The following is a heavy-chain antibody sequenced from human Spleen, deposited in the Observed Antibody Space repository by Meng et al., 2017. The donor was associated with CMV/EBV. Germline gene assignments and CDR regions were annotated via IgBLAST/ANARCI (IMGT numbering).Heavy chain of an antibody. CDR3: AKALGYCSGGSCYALQN. Sequence: GGSLRLSCAASGFTFSSYAMHWVRQAPGKGLEWVAVISYDGSNKYYADSVKGRFTISRDNSKNTLYLQMNSLRAEDTAVYYCAKALGYCSGGSCYALQNWGQGTMVTVSS. CDR2: ISYDGSNK. CDR1: GFTFSSYA. D-gene: IGHD2-15*01. J-gene: IGHJ3*01. V-gene: IGHV3-30*04.